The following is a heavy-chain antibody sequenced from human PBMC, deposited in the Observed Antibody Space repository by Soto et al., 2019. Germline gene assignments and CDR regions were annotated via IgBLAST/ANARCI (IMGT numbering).Heavy chain of an antibody. Sequence: QAQLVQSGAEMKKPGASVKVSCKATGYTFSAYTMNWVRQAPGQSLEWMGWINAGSGNTKYSQKFQDRVTISRDTSASTAYMELTSLRSEDTAVYYCARDTGDGTFDFWGQGTLVTVSS. D-gene: IGHD7-27*01. CDR3: ARDTGDGTFDF. V-gene: IGHV1-3*01. CDR1: GYTFSAYT. CDR2: INAGSGNT. J-gene: IGHJ4*02.